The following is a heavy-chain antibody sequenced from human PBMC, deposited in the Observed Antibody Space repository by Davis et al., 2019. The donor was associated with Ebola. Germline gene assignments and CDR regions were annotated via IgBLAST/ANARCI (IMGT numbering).Heavy chain of an antibody. CDR2: IYYSGST. D-gene: IGHD6-6*01. Sequence: SETLSLTCTVPGGSISSYYWSWIRQPPGKGLEWIGYIYYSGSTNYNPSLKSRVTISVDTSKNQFSLKLSSVTAADTAVYYCAGLSSSSGLDYWGQGTLVTVSS. J-gene: IGHJ4*02. CDR1: GGSISSYY. V-gene: IGHV4-59*08. CDR3: AGLSSSSGLDY.